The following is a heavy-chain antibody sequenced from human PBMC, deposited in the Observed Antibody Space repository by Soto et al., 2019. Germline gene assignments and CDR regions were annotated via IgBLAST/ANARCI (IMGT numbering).Heavy chain of an antibody. CDR2: ISGSGGST. CDR3: AKDLWDDDILTGYYSPQSDY. V-gene: IGHV3-23*01. CDR1: GFTFRSYA. J-gene: IGHJ4*02. D-gene: IGHD3-9*01. Sequence: TGGSLSLSCAASGFTFRSYAMSWVRQAPGKGLEWVSAISGSGGSTYYADSVKGRFTISRDNSKNTLYLQMNSLRAEDTAVYYCAKDLWDDDILTGYYSPQSDYWGQGTLVTVSS.